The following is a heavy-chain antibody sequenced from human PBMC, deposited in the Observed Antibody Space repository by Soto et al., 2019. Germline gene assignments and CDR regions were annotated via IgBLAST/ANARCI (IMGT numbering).Heavy chain of an antibody. V-gene: IGHV3-23*01. D-gene: IGHD6-13*01. CDR1: GFTFSNYA. CDR2: ITGGGDGT. Sequence: GGSLRLSCAASGFTFSNYAMTWVRQAAGTGLEWVSSITGGGDGTYYADSVKGRFTFSRDNSKNTLYLQMNSLRAEDTAIYYCAKVSSSWYAGFFDLWGQGTLVTVSS. J-gene: IGHJ4*02. CDR3: AKVSSSWYAGFFDL.